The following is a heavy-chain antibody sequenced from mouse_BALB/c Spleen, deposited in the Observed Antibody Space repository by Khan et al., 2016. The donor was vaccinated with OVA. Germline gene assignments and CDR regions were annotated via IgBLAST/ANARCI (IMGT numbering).Heavy chain of an antibody. CDR1: GFNIKDTY. CDR2: IDPANGNT. J-gene: IGHJ3*01. V-gene: IGHV14-3*02. D-gene: IGHD2-4*01. CDR3: ARDGLRRGFAY. Sequence: VRLQQSGAELVKPGASVKLSCTASGFNIKDTYMHWVKQRPEQGLEWIGRIDPANGNTKYGPKFQGKATITADTSSNTAYLQLSSLTSEDTAVYYCARDGLRRGFAYWGQGTLVTVSA.